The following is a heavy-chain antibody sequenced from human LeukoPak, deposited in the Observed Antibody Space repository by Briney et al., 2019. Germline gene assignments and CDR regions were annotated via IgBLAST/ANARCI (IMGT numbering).Heavy chain of an antibody. CDR3: AKAGYSYGYYGY. CDR2: INPSGGST. J-gene: IGHJ4*02. CDR1: GYTFTSYY. Sequence: ASVKVSCKASGYTFTSYYMHWVRQAPGQGLEWMGIINPSGGSTSYAQKFQGRVTMTRDMSTSTDYMELSSLRAEDTAVYYCAKAGYSYGYYGYWGQGTLVTVSS. D-gene: IGHD5-18*01. V-gene: IGHV1-46*01.